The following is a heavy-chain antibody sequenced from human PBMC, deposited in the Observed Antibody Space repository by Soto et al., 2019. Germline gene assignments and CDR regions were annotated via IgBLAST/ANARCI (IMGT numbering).Heavy chain of an antibody. CDR2: IIPIDATV. J-gene: IGHJ6*01. V-gene: IGHV1-69*12. CDR3: ARDLRGFGYTYGDV. Sequence: QVQLVQSGAEVKKPGSSVKVSCKASGGTFSNYALISWVRLAPGQGLEWMGGIIPIDATVNYAQKFQGRITITADEFTTTAYMDLGSLRSEDTAVYYCARDLRGFGYTYGDVWGQGTTVTVSS. D-gene: IGHD3-10*01. CDR1: GGTFSNYA.